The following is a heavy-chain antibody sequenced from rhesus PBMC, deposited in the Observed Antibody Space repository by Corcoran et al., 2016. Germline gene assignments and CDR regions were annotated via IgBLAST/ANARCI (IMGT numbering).Heavy chain of an antibody. J-gene: IGHJ3*01. D-gene: IGHD6-13*01. CDR3: ARVYTGYSSWSRVNAFDF. V-gene: IGHV4-127*01. CDR1: GYSLSSGYG. CDR2: IGGSSGST. Sequence: QVQLQESGPGLVKTSETLSLTCAVSGYSLSSGYGCSWIRQPPGGGLAWFGNIGGSSGSTNYNPSHKSRVAISKDTPKNQFSLRLSSVTAADTAVYYCARVYTGYSSWSRVNAFDFWGQGLRVSVSS.